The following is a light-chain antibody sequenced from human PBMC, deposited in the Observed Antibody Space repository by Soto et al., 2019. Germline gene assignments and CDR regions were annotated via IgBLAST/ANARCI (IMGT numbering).Light chain of an antibody. Sequence: DLQLTQSPSFLSASVGDRVTITCRASQEISSNLAWYQQMPGKAPKFLIYAASTLQSGVPSRFSGSGSGTEFSLTTSSLQPEDFATYYCQQLKTYPLTFGQGTRLDIK. CDR3: QQLKTYPLT. V-gene: IGKV1-9*01. CDR1: QEISSN. J-gene: IGKJ5*01. CDR2: AAS.